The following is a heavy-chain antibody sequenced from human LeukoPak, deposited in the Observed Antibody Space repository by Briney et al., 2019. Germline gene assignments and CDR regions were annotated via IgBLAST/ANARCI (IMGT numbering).Heavy chain of an antibody. D-gene: IGHD4-17*01. CDR2: IYSAGST. CDR1: GFTVSDNY. V-gene: IGHV3-53*01. CDR3: ARAPDYGDYDRWFDP. J-gene: IGHJ5*02. Sequence: GGSLRLSCAASGFTVSDNYMSWVRQAPGKGLEWVSLIYSAGSTYYADSVTGRFTISRDNSKDTLFLQMNSLRAEDTAVYYCARAPDYGDYDRWFDPWGQGTLVTVSS.